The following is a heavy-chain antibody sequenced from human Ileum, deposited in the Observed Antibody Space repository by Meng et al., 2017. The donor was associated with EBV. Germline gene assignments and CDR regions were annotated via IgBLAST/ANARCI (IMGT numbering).Heavy chain of an antibody. Sequence: QVQLVKSGSELKKPGASVRISCKASGYTFTTYGMKWVRQAPGQGLEWMGWINTNTGKPTYAQGLTGRFVFSLDTSVSTAYLQISSLKAEDTAVYYCARDSEAADYWGQGTLVTVSS. V-gene: IGHV7-4-1*02. CDR1: GYTFTTYG. CDR3: ARDSEAADY. D-gene: IGHD6-25*01. CDR2: INTNTGKP. J-gene: IGHJ4*02.